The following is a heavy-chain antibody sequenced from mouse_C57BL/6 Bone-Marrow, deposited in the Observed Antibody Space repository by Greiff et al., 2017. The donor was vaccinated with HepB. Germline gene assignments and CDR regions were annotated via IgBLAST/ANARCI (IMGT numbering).Heavy chain of an antibody. D-gene: IGHD1-1*01. CDR3: TRTTVVPWYFDV. CDR1: GFTFSSYA. CDR2: ISSGGDYI. V-gene: IGHV5-9-1*02. Sequence: DVHLVESGAGLVKPGGSLKLSCAASGFTFSSYAMSWVRQTPEKRLEWVAYISSGGDYIYYADTVKGRFTISRDNARNTLYLQMSSLKSEDTAMYYCTRTTVVPWYFDVWGTGTTVTVSS. J-gene: IGHJ1*03.